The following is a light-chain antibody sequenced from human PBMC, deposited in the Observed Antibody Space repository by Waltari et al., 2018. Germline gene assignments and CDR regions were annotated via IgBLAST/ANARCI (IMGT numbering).Light chain of an antibody. CDR1: SSDVGGSNY. Sequence: QSALTQPPSVSGSPRQPITISCSGTSSDVGGSNYVSWYQQHPGKAPKLSIYDVSNRPSGVSNRFSGSKSGNTASLTISGLQAEDEADYYGSSYTRSSTLGVFGGGTKLTVL. CDR2: DVS. V-gene: IGLV2-14*03. J-gene: IGLJ3*02. CDR3: SSYTRSSTLGV.